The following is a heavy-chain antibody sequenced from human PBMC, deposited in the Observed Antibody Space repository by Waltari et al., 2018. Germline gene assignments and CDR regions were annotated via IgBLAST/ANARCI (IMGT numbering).Heavy chain of an antibody. Sequence: EVQLVESGGGLVQPGGCLKLCCAASGFTFSASAVHWVRQASGKGPEWVGRIRTQANGYTTTYAASVKGRFSISRDDSQKTAFLQMNSLKIEDTAVYFCTADGPGWNSWGQGTLVTVSS. CDR2: IRTQANGYTT. CDR3: TADGPGWNS. J-gene: IGHJ4*02. D-gene: IGHD1-7*01. CDR1: GFTFSASA. V-gene: IGHV3-73*01.